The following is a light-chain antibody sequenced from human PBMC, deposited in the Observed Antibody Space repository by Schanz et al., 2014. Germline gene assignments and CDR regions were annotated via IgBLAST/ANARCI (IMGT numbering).Light chain of an antibody. J-gene: IGLJ1*01. CDR1: SSNIGRNP. Sequence: QSVLTQPPSASGTPGQRVTISCSGSSSNIGRNPVNWYQQLPGTAPKLLMYSNNQRPSGVPDRFSGSKSGTSASLAISGPQSEDEADYYCAAWDDSLNGLYVFGTGTKLTVL. V-gene: IGLV1-44*01. CDR2: SNN. CDR3: AAWDDSLNGLYV.